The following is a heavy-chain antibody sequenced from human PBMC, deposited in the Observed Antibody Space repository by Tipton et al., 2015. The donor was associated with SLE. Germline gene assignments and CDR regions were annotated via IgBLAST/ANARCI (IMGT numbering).Heavy chain of an antibody. Sequence: QVQLVQSGAEVKKPGASVKVSCKASGYTFTSYGISWVRQAPGQGLEWMGWISTHNGNTNSAQKVQGRVTMTTDTSTSTAYMELRSLRSDDTAVYYCARRVYYENSGYYFDYWGQGTLVTVSS. CDR3: ARRVYYENSGYYFDY. CDR1: GYTFTSYG. D-gene: IGHD3-22*01. CDR2: ISTHNGNT. V-gene: IGHV1-18*01. J-gene: IGHJ4*02.